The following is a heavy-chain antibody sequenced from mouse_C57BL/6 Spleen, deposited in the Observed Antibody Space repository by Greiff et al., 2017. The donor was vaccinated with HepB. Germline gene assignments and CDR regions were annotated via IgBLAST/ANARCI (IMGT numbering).Heavy chain of an antibody. CDR2: IRLKSDNYAT. J-gene: IGHJ4*01. CDR1: GFTFSNYW. CDR3: IYGLYAMDY. D-gene: IGHD1-1*02. V-gene: IGHV6-3*01. Sequence: EVKVEESGGGLVQPGGSMKLSCVASGFTFSNYWMNWVRQSPEKGLEWVAQIRLKSDNYATHYAESVKGRFTISRDDSKSSVYLQMNNLRAEDTGIYYCIYGLYAMDYWGQGTLVTVSS.